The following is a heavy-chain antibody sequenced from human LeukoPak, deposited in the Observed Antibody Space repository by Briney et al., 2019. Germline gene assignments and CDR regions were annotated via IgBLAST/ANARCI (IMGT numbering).Heavy chain of an antibody. CDR1: GYSISSGYY. Sequence: SETLSLTCTVSGYSISSGYYWGWIRQPPGKGLEWIGSIYYSGSTYYNPSLKSRVTISVDTSKNQFSLKLSSVTAADTAVYYCARPKGYSYYYYMDVWGKGTTVTVSS. CDR3: ARPKGYSYYYYMDV. V-gene: IGHV4-38-2*02. CDR2: IYYSGST. J-gene: IGHJ6*03.